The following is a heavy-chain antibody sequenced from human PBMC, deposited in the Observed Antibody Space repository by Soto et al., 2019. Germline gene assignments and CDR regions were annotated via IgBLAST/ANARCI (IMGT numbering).Heavy chain of an antibody. D-gene: IGHD5-12*01. CDR1: GFTVSSNY. CDR3: ARDFSMVIVAPGY. CDR2: IYSGGST. Sequence: PGGSLRLSCAASGFTVSSNYMSWVRQAPGKGLEWVSVIYSGGSTYYADSVKVRFTISRDNSKNTLYLQMNSLRAEDTAVYYCARDFSMVIVAPGYWGQGTLVTVSS. V-gene: IGHV3-66*01. J-gene: IGHJ4*02.